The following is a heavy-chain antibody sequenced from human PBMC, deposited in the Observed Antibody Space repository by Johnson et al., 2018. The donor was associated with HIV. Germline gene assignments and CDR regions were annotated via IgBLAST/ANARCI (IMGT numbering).Heavy chain of an antibody. CDR2: IGTAGDT. V-gene: IGHV3-13*01. J-gene: IGHJ3*02. CDR1: GFTFSSYD. D-gene: IGHD6-6*01. CDR3: AKVRQSIAARLLAFDI. Sequence: MQLVESGGGLVQPGGSLRLSCAASGFTFSSYDMHWVRQATGKGLEWVSSIGTAGDTYYPGSVKGRFTISRENAKNSLYLQMNSLRAGDTAVYYCAKVRQSIAARLLAFDIWGQGTMVTVSS.